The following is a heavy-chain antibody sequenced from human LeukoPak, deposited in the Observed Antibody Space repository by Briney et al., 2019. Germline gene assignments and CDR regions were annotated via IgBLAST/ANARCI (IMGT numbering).Heavy chain of an antibody. D-gene: IGHD2-8*01. CDR1: GGSISSGDYY. J-gene: IGHJ4*02. V-gene: IGHV4-30-4*01. CDR2: IYYSGST. Sequence: SETLSLTCTVSGGSISSGDYYWSWIRQPPGKGLEWIGYIYYSGSTYYNPSLKSRVTISVDTSKNQFSLKLSSVTAADTAVYYCARHSMRYSPEDYWGQGTLVTVSS. CDR3: ARHSMRYSPEDY.